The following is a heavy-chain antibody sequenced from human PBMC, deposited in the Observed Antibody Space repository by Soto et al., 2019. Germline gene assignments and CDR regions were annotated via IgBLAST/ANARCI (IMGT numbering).Heavy chain of an antibody. D-gene: IGHD2-8*02. CDR3: AKAACVLVAPKIQS. V-gene: IGHV4-4*02. CDR2: ISHSGST. Sequence: QVQLQESGPRLAKPSETLALVCSVSGVSIKSDNWWSWVRQSPGGGLEWIGEISHSGSTTYHPYLNRRVFISIDHSQDAVALWRTFWPAAETDIYYCAKAACVLVAPKIQSWGHGMLVLVSS. CDR1: GVSIKSDNW. J-gene: IGHJ1*01.